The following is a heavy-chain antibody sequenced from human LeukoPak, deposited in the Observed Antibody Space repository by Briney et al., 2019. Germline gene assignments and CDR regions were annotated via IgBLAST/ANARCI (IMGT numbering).Heavy chain of an antibody. CDR1: GFTFSSYS. D-gene: IGHD2-15*01. J-gene: IGHJ5*02. CDR3: ARDVICSGGSCYPNWFDP. CDR2: ISSSGSYI. Sequence: GGSLRLSCAASGFTFSSYSMNWVRQAPGKGLEWVSSISSSGSYIYYADSVKGRFTISRDNAKNSLYLQMNSLRAEDTAVYYCARDVICSGGSCYPNWFDPWGQGTLVTVSS. V-gene: IGHV3-21*01.